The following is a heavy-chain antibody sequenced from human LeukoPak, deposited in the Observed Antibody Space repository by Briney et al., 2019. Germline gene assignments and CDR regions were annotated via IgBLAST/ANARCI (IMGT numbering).Heavy chain of an antibody. D-gene: IGHD3-10*01. CDR1: GFTFSSYS. V-gene: IGHV3-48*04. CDR3: ARDENGHNYKDGMDV. J-gene: IGHJ6*02. CDR2: ISSSSSTI. Sequence: PGGSLRLSCAASGFTFSSYSMNWVRQAPGKGLEWVSYISSSSSTIYYADSVKGRFTISRDNAKNSLYLQMNSLRAEDTAVYFCARDENGHNYKDGMDVWGRGATVTVSS.